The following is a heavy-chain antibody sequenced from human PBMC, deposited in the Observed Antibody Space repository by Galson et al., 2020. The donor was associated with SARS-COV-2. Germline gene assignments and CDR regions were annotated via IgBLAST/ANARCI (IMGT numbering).Heavy chain of an antibody. CDR2: SGTSGGGT. V-gene: IGHV3-23*01. Sequence: GESLKISCAASGFRFSDYVMHWVRQAPGKGLEWVPRSGTSGGGTYYTDSVKGRFTISRDISKNTLYLDMRSRRDEDTAVYYCAKDYGRFCSGPTCNLFDCWGQGTVVTVSS. J-gene: IGHJ4*02. CDR1: GFRFSDYV. D-gene: IGHD2-15*01. CDR3: AKDYGRFCSGPTCNLFDC.